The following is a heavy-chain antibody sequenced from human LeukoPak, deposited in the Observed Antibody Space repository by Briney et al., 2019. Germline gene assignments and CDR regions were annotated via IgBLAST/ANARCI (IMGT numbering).Heavy chain of an antibody. D-gene: IGHD5/OR15-5a*01. CDR3: ARVITVYNVYEEVAEYFQY. Sequence: PGGSLRLSCAASGFSFSTYEMNWVRQAPGKGLEWVSYMSSRGDTIYYADSVQGRFTISGDNAKNSLYLQMNSLRADDTAVYYCARVITVYNVYEEVAEYFQYWGQGTLVTVSS. CDR1: GFSFSTYE. V-gene: IGHV3-48*03. CDR2: MSSRGDTI. J-gene: IGHJ1*01.